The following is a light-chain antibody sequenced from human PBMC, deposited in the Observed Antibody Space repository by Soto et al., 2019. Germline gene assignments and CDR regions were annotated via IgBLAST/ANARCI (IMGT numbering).Light chain of an antibody. J-gene: IGLJ1*01. CDR3: KSYAGSNTYV. CDR1: KNDIGVYDF. V-gene: IGLV2-8*01. Sequence: QSVLAQPASASGSPGQSVTISCTGTKNDIGVYDFVSWYQHHPGKAPRLIIYEVVQRPSGVPDRFSGSKSGNTASLTVSGLQAADEADSFCKSYAGSNTYVFGSGTKVTVL. CDR2: EVV.